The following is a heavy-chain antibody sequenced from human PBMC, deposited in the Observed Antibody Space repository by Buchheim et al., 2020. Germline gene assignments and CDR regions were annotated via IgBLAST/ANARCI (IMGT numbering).Heavy chain of an antibody. CDR3: ARGRGFLEWFKSYYGMDV. CDR1: GGSFSGYY. D-gene: IGHD3-3*01. Sequence: QVQLQQWGAGLLKPSETLSLTCAVHGGSFSGYYWSWIRQPPGKGLEWIGEINHSGRTNYNPSLKSRVTISVDTSKNQFSLKLSSVTAADTAVYYCARGRGFLEWFKSYYGMDVWGQGTT. V-gene: IGHV4-34*01. J-gene: IGHJ6*02. CDR2: INHSGRT.